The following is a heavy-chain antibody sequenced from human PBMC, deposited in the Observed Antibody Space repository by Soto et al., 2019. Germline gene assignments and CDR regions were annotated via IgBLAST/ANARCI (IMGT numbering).Heavy chain of an antibody. CDR2: ISAYNGNT. CDR3: ARERPYCSSTSCYVSNWFDP. D-gene: IGHD2-2*01. Sequence: ASVKVSFKASGYTFTSYGISWVRQAPGQGLEWMGWISAYNGNTNYAQKLQGRVTMITDTSTSTAYMELRSLRSDDTAVYYCARERPYCSSTSCYVSNWFDPWGQGTLVTVSS. CDR1: GYTFTSYG. V-gene: IGHV1-18*01. J-gene: IGHJ5*02.